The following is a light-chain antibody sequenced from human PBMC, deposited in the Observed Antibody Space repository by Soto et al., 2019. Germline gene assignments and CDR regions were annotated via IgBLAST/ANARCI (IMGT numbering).Light chain of an antibody. CDR2: EVT. V-gene: IGLV2-8*02. CDR1: SSDIGGYNY. CDR3: GSFTSSSTYV. Sequence: QSVLTQPPSASRSPGQSVTISCTGTSSDIGGYNYVSWYQQHPGKAPKLMIYEVTKRPSGVPDRFSGSKSGNTASLTVSGLQADDEADYYCGSFTSSSTYVFGTGTKVTVL. J-gene: IGLJ1*01.